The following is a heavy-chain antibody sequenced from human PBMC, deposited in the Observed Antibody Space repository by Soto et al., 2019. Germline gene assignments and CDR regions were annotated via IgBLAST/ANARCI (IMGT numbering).Heavy chain of an antibody. Sequence: QVQLVQSGAEVKKPGASVKVSCKAFGYTFSSYGISWVRQAPGQGLEWMGWISGYNGYTNYAQKFQGRVTMTKDTSTSTAYMELTSLRSDDSAVYYCARAEKWVTGNMGGYWGQGTLVTVYS. J-gene: IGHJ4*02. CDR1: GYTFSSYG. D-gene: IGHD1-20*01. CDR2: ISGYNGYT. CDR3: ARAEKWVTGNMGGY. V-gene: IGHV1-18*04.